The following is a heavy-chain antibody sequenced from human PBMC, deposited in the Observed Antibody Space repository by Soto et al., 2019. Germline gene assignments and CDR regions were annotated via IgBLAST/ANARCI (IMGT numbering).Heavy chain of an antibody. CDR1: GYSLSSSDYY. J-gene: IGHJ6*02. D-gene: IGHD2-15*01. Sequence: NPSETLSLTCSVSGYSLSSSDYYWAWIRQSPGKGLEWIGSMFYSGLTYYNPSLKSRVTLSVDTSKNQFSVRLNSVTAADTAVYYCAPLSVSLSGPYGIHVWGQGTTVTVSS. CDR2: MFYSGLT. CDR3: APLSVSLSGPYGIHV. V-gene: IGHV4-39*01.